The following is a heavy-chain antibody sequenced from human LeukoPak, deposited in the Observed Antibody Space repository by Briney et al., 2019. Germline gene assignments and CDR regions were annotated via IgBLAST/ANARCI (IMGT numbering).Heavy chain of an antibody. CDR2: IRSKANSYAT. CDR1: GFTFSGSA. V-gene: IGHV3-73*01. J-gene: IGHJ4*02. CDR3: TTEGEGHYDFWSGDY. Sequence: GGSLRLSCAASGFTFSGSAMHWVRQASGKGLEWVGRIRSKANSYATAYAASVKGRFTISRDDSKNTLYLQMNSLKTEDTAVYYCTTEGEGHYDFWSGDYWGQGTLVTVSS. D-gene: IGHD3-3*01.